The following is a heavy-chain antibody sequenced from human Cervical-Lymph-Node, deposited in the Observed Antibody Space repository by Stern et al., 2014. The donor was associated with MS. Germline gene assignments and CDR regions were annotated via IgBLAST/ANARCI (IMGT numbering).Heavy chain of an antibody. CDR2: IHDSGST. D-gene: IGHD1-26*01. Sequence: VQLVESGPGLVKPSQTLSLTCTVSGGSISSSGYYWSWIRQPADKGLEWIGRIHDSGSTYYNTSLKRRVTISIDTVNNTFFPNVTSVTAADTAVYYCATTRWDLFTWNWFDPWGQGTLVTVSS. V-gene: IGHV4-61*02. CDR3: ATTRWDLFTWNWFDP. J-gene: IGHJ5*02. CDR1: GGSISSSGYY.